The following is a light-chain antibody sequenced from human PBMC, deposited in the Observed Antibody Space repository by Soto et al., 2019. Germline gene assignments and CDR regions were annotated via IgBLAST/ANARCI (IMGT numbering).Light chain of an antibody. CDR2: GAS. J-gene: IGKJ5*01. Sequence: EKVMTQSPATLSVSPGERATLSFRPSQSVSSNLAWHQQKPGQAHRLLIYGASTRATGIPARFSGSGSGTDFTLTISRLEPEDFAVFYCQHYDSLPITFGQGTRLEI. CDR3: QHYDSLPIT. V-gene: IGKV3D-15*01. CDR1: QSVSSN.